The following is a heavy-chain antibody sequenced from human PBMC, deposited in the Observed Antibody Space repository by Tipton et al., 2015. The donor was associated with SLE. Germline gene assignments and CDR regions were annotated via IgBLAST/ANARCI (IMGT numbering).Heavy chain of an antibody. CDR3: ATREADWYFDL. CDR1: GGSISSSSYY. Sequence: TLSLTCTVSGGSISSSSYYWGWIRQPPGKGLEWIGSIYYSWSTYYNPSLKSRVTISVDTSKNQFSLKLSSVTAADTAVYYCATREADWYFDLWGRGTLVTVSS. CDR2: IYYSWST. J-gene: IGHJ2*01. D-gene: IGHD5-24*01. V-gene: IGHV4-39*07.